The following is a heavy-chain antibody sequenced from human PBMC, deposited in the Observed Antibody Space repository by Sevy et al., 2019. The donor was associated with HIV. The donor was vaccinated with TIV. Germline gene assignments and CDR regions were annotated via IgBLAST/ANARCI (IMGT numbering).Heavy chain of an antibody. CDR1: GFNFDEFA. V-gene: IGHV3-9*01. CDR2: ISYNSGSI. D-gene: IGHD3-22*01. CDR3: AKARGGYRNHYYYPMDV. Sequence: GGSLRLSCAASGFNFDEFAIHWVRQAPGKGLEWVSGISYNSGSIGYADSVKGRFNISRDNAKKSVYLQMNSLRMEDTALYYGAKARGGYRNHYYYPMDVWGQGTTVTVSS. J-gene: IGHJ6*02.